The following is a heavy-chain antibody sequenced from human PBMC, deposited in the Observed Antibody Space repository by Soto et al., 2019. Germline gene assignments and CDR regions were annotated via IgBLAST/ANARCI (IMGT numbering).Heavy chain of an antibody. CDR3: AREVGRYHETPRGYYYGMDV. V-gene: IGHV1-18*01. D-gene: IGHD1-26*01. J-gene: IGHJ6*02. CDR1: GYTFTSYG. CDR2: ISAYNGNT. Sequence: QVQLVQSGAEVRKPGASVKVSCKASGYTFTSYGISWVREAPGQGLEWMGWISAYNGNTNYAQKLQGRVTMTTDTATSKAYMELRSLRSDDTAVYYCAREVGRYHETPRGYYYGMDVWGQGTTVTVSS.